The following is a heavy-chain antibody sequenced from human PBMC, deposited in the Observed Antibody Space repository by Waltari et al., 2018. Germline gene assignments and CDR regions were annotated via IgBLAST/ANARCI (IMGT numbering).Heavy chain of an antibody. Sequence: EVQMVESGGRLIHPGGSLRRSCTASGLAVSTTYMSWVRQAPGKGLEWVSLIYSDGTTYYADSVKGRFTISRDTSKNKMYLQMDRLTDEDTALYYCARVTHLQGYSYGYFFDYWGQGTLVTVSS. CDR3: ARVTHLQGYSYGYFFDY. D-gene: IGHD5-18*01. CDR1: GLAVSTTY. CDR2: IYSDGTT. J-gene: IGHJ4*02. V-gene: IGHV3-53*01.